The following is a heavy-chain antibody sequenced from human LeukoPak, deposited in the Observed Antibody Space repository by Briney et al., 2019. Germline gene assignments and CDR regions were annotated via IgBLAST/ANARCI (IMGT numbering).Heavy chain of an antibody. J-gene: IGHJ3*02. CDR3: AKSGYYFDAFDI. D-gene: IGHD3-22*01. Sequence: PGGSLRLSCAASGFTFSIYAKSWVRQAPGKGLEWVAFIRYDGSNKYYADSVKGRFTISRDNSKNTLYLQMNSLRAEDTAVYYCAKSGYYFDAFDIWGQGTMVTVSS. CDR1: GFTFSIYA. V-gene: IGHV3-30*02. CDR2: IRYDGSNK.